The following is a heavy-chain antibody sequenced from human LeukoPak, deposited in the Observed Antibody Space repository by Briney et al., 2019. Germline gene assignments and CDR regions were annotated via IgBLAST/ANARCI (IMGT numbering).Heavy chain of an antibody. CDR1: GGTFSSYA. J-gene: IGHJ3*02. V-gene: IGHV1-69*05. CDR2: IIPIFGTA. D-gene: IGHD3-22*01. CDR3: ARAGYYDSSGYTFYDAFDI. Sequence: ASVKVSCKASGGTFSSYAISWVRQAPGQGLEWMGGIIPIFGTANYAQKFQGRVTITTDESTSTAYMELSSLRSEDTAVYYSARAGYYDSSGYTFYDAFDIWGQGTMVTVSS.